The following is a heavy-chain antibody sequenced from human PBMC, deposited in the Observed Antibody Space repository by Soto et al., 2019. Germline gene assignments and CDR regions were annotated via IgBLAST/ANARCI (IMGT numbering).Heavy chain of an antibody. CDR1: GFTFSSCG. CDR3: AKDRGYYDSSGYPVPDYYYYGMDV. J-gene: IGHJ6*02. D-gene: IGHD3-22*01. CDR2: ISYDGSNK. V-gene: IGHV3-30*18. Sequence: SLRLSCAASGFTFSSCGMHWVRQAPGKGLEWVAVISYDGSNKYYADSVKGRFTISRDNSKNTLYLQMNSLRAEDTAVYYCAKDRGYYDSSGYPVPDYYYYGMDVWGQGTTVTVSS.